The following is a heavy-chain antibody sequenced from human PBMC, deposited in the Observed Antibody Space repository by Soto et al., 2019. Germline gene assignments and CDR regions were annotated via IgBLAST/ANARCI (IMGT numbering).Heavy chain of an antibody. CDR3: ATESGSTYGYFDY. Sequence: SETLSLTCTVSGVSISSGGYYWGWIRQHPGKGLEWIGYISNSGSTGYNPSLKTRLSMSVDRSKNQFTLRLTSVTAADTAVYFCATESGSTYGYFDYWGQGTQVTVSS. J-gene: IGHJ4*02. CDR2: ISNSGST. D-gene: IGHD4-17*01. V-gene: IGHV4-30-4*08. CDR1: GVSISSGGYY.